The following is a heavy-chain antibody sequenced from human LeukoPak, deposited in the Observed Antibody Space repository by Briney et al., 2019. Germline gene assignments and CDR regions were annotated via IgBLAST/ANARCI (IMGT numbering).Heavy chain of an antibody. CDR3: ARDGDYGGNSRFFFDI. CDR1: GFTFRDYY. D-gene: IGHD4-23*01. Sequence: GGSLRLSCAASGFTFRDYYMSWIRQAPGKGLEGVSYISSSGSTIYYADSVKGRFTISRDNAKNSLYLQMNSLRAEDTAVYYCARDGDYGGNSRFFFDIWGQGTMVTVSS. CDR2: ISSSGSTI. J-gene: IGHJ3*02. V-gene: IGHV3-11*04.